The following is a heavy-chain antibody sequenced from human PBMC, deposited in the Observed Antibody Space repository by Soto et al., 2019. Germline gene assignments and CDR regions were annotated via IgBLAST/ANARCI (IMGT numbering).Heavy chain of an antibody. J-gene: IGHJ4*02. CDR2: ISGSGGST. V-gene: IGHV3-23*01. Sequence: EVQLLESGGGLVQPGGSLSLSCAASGFTFSSYAMSWVRQAPGKGLEWVSVISGSGGSTYYADSVKGRFTISRDNSKNTLYLQMNSLRVEDTAVYHCAKDRISYFDYWGQGTLVTVSS. CDR1: GFTFSSYA. CDR3: AKDRISYFDY.